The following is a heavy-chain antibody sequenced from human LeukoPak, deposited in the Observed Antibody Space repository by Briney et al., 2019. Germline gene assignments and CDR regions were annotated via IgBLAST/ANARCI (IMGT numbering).Heavy chain of an antibody. CDR2: IYYSGST. V-gene: IGHV4-59*08. D-gene: IGHD1-14*01. CDR1: GGSISSYY. J-gene: IGHJ5*02. CDR3: ARRLGVRDNRGVTNWFDP. Sequence: SETLSLTCTVSGGSISSYYWSWIRQPPGKGLEWIGYIYYSGSTNYNPSLKSRVTISVDTSKNQFSLKLSSVTAADTAVYYCARRLGVRDNRGVTNWFDPWGQGTLVTVSS.